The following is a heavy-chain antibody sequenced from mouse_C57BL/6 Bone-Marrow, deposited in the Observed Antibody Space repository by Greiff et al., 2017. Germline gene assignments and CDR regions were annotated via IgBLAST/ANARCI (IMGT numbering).Heavy chain of an antibody. CDR2: IDPEDGET. Sequence: EVQLQQSGAELVKPGASVKLSCTASGFNIKDYCMHWVKQRTEQGLEWIGRIDPEDGETKYSPKFPGKATITADTSSNTAFLQLSSLPSDDTAVYYCAFYYDDDAGFAYWGQGTLVTVSA. CDR3: AFYYDDDAGFAY. V-gene: IGHV14-2*01. CDR1: GFNIKDYC. J-gene: IGHJ3*01. D-gene: IGHD2-4*01.